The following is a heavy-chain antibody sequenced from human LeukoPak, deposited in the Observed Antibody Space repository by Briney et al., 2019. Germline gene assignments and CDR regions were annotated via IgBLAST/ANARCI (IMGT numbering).Heavy chain of an antibody. V-gene: IGHV3-30*03. Sequence: QPGRSLGLSCAASVFTFSIYGMHWARQAPGKGLEWVAVISYDGSNKYYADSVKGRFTISRDNSKNTLYLQMNSLRAEDTAVYYCSAWSRSYYFDYWGQGTLVTVSS. CDR3: SAWSRSYYFDY. CDR1: VFTFSIYG. D-gene: IGHD2-8*02. CDR2: ISYDGSNK. J-gene: IGHJ4*02.